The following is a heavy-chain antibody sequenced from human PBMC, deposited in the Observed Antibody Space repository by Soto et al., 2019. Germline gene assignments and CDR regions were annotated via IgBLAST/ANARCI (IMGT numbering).Heavy chain of an antibody. CDR2: IYSGGNT. CDR3: VREGTYGRRYYDD. D-gene: IGHD2-8*01. Sequence: EVPVVESGGGLVQPGGSLRLSCAASGFTVSNNYMAWVRRAPGKGLEWISAIYSGGNTYYADSVKGRFTISRDDSKNTLYLQMNSLRAEDTSIYYCVREGTYGRRYYDDWGQGTLVTVSS. J-gene: IGHJ4*02. CDR1: GFTVSNNY. V-gene: IGHV3-66*01.